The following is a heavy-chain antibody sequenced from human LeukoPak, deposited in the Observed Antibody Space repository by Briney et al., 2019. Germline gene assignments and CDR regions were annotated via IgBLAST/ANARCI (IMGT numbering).Heavy chain of an antibody. CDR3: ARDSPIGGRNGYRIFDY. CDR2: IYYSGST. CDR1: GGSISSYY. Sequence: PSETLSLTRTVSGGSISSYYWSWIRQPPGKGLEWIGSIYYSGSTNYNPSLKSRVTISVDTSKNQFSLKLSSVTAADTAVYFCARDSPIGGRNGYRIFDYWGQGTLVTVSS. V-gene: IGHV4-59*01. D-gene: IGHD5-24*01. J-gene: IGHJ4*02.